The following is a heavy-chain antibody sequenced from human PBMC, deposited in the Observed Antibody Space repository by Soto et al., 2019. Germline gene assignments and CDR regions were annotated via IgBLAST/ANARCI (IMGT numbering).Heavy chain of an antibody. V-gene: IGHV3-23*01. CDR1: GVTFSSYA. Sequence: EVQLLESGGGLVQPGGSLRLSCAASGVTFSSYAMSWVRQAPGKGLEWVSVISDSGSNTFYADSVKGRFSISRDNSKNTLYLQMNSLRAEDTAIYYCAKRSANYYFDYWGQGTLVTVSS. D-gene: IGHD3-3*01. CDR3: AKRSANYYFDY. CDR2: ISDSGSNT. J-gene: IGHJ4*02.